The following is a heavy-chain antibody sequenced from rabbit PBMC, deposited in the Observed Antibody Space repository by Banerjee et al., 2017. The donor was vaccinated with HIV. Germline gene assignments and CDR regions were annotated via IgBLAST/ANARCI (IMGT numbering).Heavy chain of an antibody. CDR2: INTSSGNT. J-gene: IGHJ3*01. CDR3: ARSRGVAGYAYALDL. Sequence: QSLEESGGGLVKPGASLTLTCKASGFTISSGYDMCWVRQAPGKGLEWIACINTSSGNTVYASWAKGRFTISKTSSTTVTLQMTSLTAADTATYFCARSRGVAGYAYALDLWGQGTLVTVS. V-gene: IGHV1S40*01. CDR1: GFTISSGYD. D-gene: IGHD6-1*01.